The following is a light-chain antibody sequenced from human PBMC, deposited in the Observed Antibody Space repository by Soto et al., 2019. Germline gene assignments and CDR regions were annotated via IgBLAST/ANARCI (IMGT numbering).Light chain of an antibody. CDR2: RVP. V-gene: IGKV2-30*01. J-gene: IGKJ1*01. Sequence: DVVMTQSPLSLPVTPGQPASISCRSSQSLVYTDGNTYLNWFQQRPGQSPSRLIYRVPNRCSEVPDRFSGSRSGSDFTLKISRVDADEVGVYYCMQGTHWPPTFGQGTKVDMK. CDR3: MQGTHWPPT. CDR1: QSLVYTDGNTY.